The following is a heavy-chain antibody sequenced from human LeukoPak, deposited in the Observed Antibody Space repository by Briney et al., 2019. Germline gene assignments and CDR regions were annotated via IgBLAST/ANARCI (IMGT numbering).Heavy chain of an antibody. CDR1: GGSISSSSYY. D-gene: IGHD6-19*01. CDR2: IYYSGST. J-gene: IGHJ4*02. V-gene: IGHV4-39*07. Sequence: SETLSLTCTVSGGSISSSSYYWGWIRQPPGKGLEWIGSIYYSGSTYYNPSLKSRVTISVDTSKNQFSLKLSSVTAADTAVYYCASEAAVAGTVLYYWGQGTLVTVSS. CDR3: ASEAAVAGTVLYY.